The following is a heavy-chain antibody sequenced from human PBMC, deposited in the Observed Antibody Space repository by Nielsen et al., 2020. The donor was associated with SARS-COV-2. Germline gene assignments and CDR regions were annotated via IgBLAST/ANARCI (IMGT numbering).Heavy chain of an antibody. J-gene: IGHJ4*02. CDR2: LSSSGDTT. V-gene: IGHV3-23*01. D-gene: IGHD3-9*01. CDR3: ARDRSENYAILTGYSDY. Sequence: GESLKISCAASEFTFSSSGMSWVRQAPGKGLEWVSRLSSSGDTTYYADSVRGRFTISRDNSKSTVFLQMNSLRAEDTAVYYCARDRSENYAILTGYSDYWGQGTLVTVSS. CDR1: EFTFSSSG.